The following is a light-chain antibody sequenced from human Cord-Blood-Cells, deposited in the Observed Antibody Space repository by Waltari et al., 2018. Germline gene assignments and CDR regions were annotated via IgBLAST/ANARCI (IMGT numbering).Light chain of an antibody. J-gene: IGLJ1*01. V-gene: IGLV2-11*01. Sequence: QSALTQPRSVSGSPGQSVTISCTGTSRDVGGYNYGSWNQQHPGKAPKLMIYDVSKRPSGVPDRFSGSKSGNTSSLTISGLQAEDEADYYCCSYAGSYTFVFGTGTKVTVL. CDR2: DVS. CDR3: CSYAGSYTFV. CDR1: SRDVGGYNY.